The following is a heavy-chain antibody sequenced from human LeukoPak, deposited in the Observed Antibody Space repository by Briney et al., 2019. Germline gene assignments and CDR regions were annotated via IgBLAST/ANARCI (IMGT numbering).Heavy chain of an antibody. J-gene: IGHJ4*02. D-gene: IGHD3-3*01. CDR3: ARVAPYYDFWSAPTLLLDY. V-gene: IGHV4-34*01. Sequence: SETLSLTCAVYGGSFSGYYWSWIRQPPGKGLEWIGEINHSGSTNYNPSLKSRVTISVDTSKNQFSLKLSSVTAADTAVYYCARVAPYYDFWSAPTLLLDYCGQGTLVTVSS. CDR2: INHSGST. CDR1: GGSFSGYY.